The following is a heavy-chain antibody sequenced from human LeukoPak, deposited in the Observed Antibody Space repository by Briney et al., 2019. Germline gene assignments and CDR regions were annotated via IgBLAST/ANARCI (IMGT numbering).Heavy chain of an antibody. Sequence: KESGPTLVKPTQTLTLTCTFSGFSLSSTGMGVAWIRQPPGKAPEWLALIFWDDDKRYRPSQETRLTIHKDTSKNQVVLTMTNMAPLDSATYYSAHTYYDISSAYYFDFWGQGTLVTVSS. CDR3: AHTYYDISSAYYFDF. CDR2: IFWDDDK. D-gene: IGHD3-22*01. J-gene: IGHJ4*02. V-gene: IGHV2-5*02. CDR1: GFSLSSTGMG.